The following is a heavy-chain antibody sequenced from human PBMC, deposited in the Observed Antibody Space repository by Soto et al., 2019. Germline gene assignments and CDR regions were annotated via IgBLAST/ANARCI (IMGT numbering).Heavy chain of an antibody. D-gene: IGHD3-16*02. CDR1: DFSTSSGHY. V-gene: IGHV4-30-2*01. CDR3: ARGLVAYVWGSYRYSGFDY. J-gene: IGHJ4*02. Sequence: PSETLSLSCAVSDFSTSSGHYWSWIRQPPGKGLEWIGYIYHSGSTYYNPSLKSRVTISVDRSKNQFSLKLSSVTAADTDVYYCARGLVAYVWGSYRYSGFDYSGQGTLVTVSS. CDR2: IYHSGST.